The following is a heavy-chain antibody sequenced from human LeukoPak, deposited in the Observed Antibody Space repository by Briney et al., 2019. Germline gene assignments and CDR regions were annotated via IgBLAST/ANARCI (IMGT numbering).Heavy chain of an antibody. CDR3: AREMFGELLYWFDY. J-gene: IGHJ4*02. Sequence: PSETLSLTCAVYGGSFSGYYWSWIRQPPGKGLEWIGEINHSGSTNYNPSLKSRVTISVDTSKSQFSLKLSSVTAADTAVYYCAREMFGELLYWFDYWGQGTLVTVSS. V-gene: IGHV4-34*01. CDR1: GGSFSGYY. CDR2: INHSGST. D-gene: IGHD3-10*02.